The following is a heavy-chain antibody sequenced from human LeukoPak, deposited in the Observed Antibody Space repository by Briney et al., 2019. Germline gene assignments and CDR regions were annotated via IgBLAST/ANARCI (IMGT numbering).Heavy chain of an antibody. V-gene: IGHV4-4*07. CDR1: GGSISSYY. D-gene: IGHD2-15*01. Sequence: NPSETLSLTCTVSGGSISSYYWSWIRQPAAKGLEWIGRIYTSGSTNYNPSLKSRVTMSVDTSKNQFSLKLSSVTAADTAVYYCAREWADGCSGGSCYSLGYYYYYMDVWGKGTTVTVSS. J-gene: IGHJ6*03. CDR2: IYTSGST. CDR3: AREWADGCSGGSCYSLGYYYYYMDV.